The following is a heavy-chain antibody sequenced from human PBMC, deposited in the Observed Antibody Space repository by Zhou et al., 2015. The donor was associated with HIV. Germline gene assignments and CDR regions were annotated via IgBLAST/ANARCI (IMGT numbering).Heavy chain of an antibody. Sequence: QVQLVQSGTEVKRSGASVKVSCKSSGYTFSAYYIHWVRQAPGQGLEWMGWINPNSGGTSFAQKFQGRVNMTRDTSTATAYMDLSSLTSDDTAIYYCASRVGVQTYGLDPWGQGTLVIVSS. D-gene: IGHD3-16*01. CDR1: GYTFSAYY. CDR3: ASRVGVQTYGLDP. J-gene: IGHJ5*02. V-gene: IGHV1-2*02. CDR2: INPNSGGT.